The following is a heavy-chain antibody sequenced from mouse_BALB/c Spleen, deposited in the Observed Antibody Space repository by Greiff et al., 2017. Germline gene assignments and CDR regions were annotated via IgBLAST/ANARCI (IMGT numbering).Heavy chain of an antibody. CDR2: ISYSGST. D-gene: IGHD2-4*01. J-gene: IGHJ4*01. CDR1: GYSITSDYA. V-gene: IGHV3-2*02. CDR3: ARTDYDYDVSAMDY. Sequence: EVQLQQSGPGLVKPSQSLSLTCTVTGYSITSDYAWNWIRQFPGNKLEWMGYISYSGSTSYNPSLKSRISITRDTSKNQFFLQLNSVTTEDTATYYCARTDYDYDVSAMDYWGQGTSVTVSS.